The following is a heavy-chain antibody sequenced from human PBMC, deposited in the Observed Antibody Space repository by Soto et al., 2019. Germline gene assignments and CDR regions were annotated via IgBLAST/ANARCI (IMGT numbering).Heavy chain of an antibody. CDR1: GFTFSSYV. D-gene: IGHD3-16*02. Sequence: PGGSLRLSCAASGFTFSSYVMHWVRQAPGKGLEWVAVIWYDGSNKYYADSVKGRFTISRDNSKNTLYLQMNSLRAEDTAVYYCARAGGSTSMITFGGVIVPPGPFDYWGRGTLVTVSS. CDR3: ARAGGSTSMITFGGVIVPPGPFDY. CDR2: IWYDGSNK. V-gene: IGHV3-33*01. J-gene: IGHJ4*02.